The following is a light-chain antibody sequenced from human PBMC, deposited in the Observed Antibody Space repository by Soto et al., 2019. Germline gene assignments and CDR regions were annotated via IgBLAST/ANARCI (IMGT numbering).Light chain of an antibody. J-gene: IGKJ2*01. CDR2: SAS. Sequence: EIAMTQSPATLSVSPGERATLSCRASQSISTELAWYQQIPGQPPSLLIYSASTRATVVPARFTGSGSGSEFTLTISGLQSEDFAIYYCLQGHNWPITFGQGTRLEI. CDR3: LQGHNWPIT. V-gene: IGKV3-15*01. CDR1: QSISTE.